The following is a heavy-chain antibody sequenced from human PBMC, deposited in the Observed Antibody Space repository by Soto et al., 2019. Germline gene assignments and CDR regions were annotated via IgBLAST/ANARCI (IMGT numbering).Heavy chain of an antibody. D-gene: IGHD3-22*01. CDR1: GFTFDDYA. Sequence: GGSLRLSCAASGFTFDDYAMHWVRQAPGKGLEWVSGISWNSGSIGYADSVKGRFTISRDNAKNSLYLQMNSLRAEDTAVYYCAKDVYYDSSGYSGPFDYWGQGTLVTVSS. CDR3: AKDVYYDSSGYSGPFDY. J-gene: IGHJ4*02. CDR2: ISWNSGSI. V-gene: IGHV3-9*01.